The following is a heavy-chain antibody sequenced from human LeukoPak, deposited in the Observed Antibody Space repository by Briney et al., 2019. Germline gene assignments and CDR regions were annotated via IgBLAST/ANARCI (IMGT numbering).Heavy chain of an antibody. CDR3: AKATSTSDFDY. J-gene: IGHJ4*02. V-gene: IGHV3-23*01. CDR2: ISGSGGST. CDR1: GFTFSSYA. Sequence: GGSLRLSCAASGFTFSSYAMSWVRQAPGKGLEWVSAISGSGGSTYYADSVKGRFTISRDNSEHTLSLQMNSLRADDTAVYYCAKATSTSDFDYWGQGTLVTVSS. D-gene: IGHD2-2*01.